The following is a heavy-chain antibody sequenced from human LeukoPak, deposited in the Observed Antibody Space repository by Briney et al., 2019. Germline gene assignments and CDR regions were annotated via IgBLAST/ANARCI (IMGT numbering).Heavy chain of an antibody. D-gene: IGHD2-2*01. Sequence: SETLSLTCTVSGRSISSYYWSWIRQPAGKGLEWIGRIYTSGSTNYNPSLKSRVTMSVDTSKNQFSLKLSSVTAADTAVYYCARDQYCSSTSCYLNYYYYMDVWGKGTTVTVSS. CDR1: GRSISSYY. CDR3: ARDQYCSSTSCYLNYYYYMDV. CDR2: IYTSGST. V-gene: IGHV4-4*07. J-gene: IGHJ6*03.